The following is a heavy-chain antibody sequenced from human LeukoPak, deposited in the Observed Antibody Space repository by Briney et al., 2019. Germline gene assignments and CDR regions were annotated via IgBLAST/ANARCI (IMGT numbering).Heavy chain of an antibody. D-gene: IGHD1-1*01. V-gene: IGHV4-34*01. CDR3: ARKPNYLDY. J-gene: IGHJ4*02. CDR1: GGSFSDFS. Sequence: KPSETLSLTCAVYGGSFSDFSWNWIRQPPGKGLEWIGEINHSGTTNYNPSLKSRVTISTDTSKNQFSLKMNSVTAADTAMYFCARKPNYLDYWSQGTLVTVSS. CDR2: INHSGTT.